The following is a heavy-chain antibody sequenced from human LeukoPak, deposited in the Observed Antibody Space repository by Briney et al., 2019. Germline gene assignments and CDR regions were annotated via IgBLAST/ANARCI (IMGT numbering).Heavy chain of an antibody. J-gene: IGHJ5*02. CDR1: GGSISSYY. D-gene: IGHD3-3*01. CDR2: IFYSGST. CDR3: ARPRRPTLFGVVDPNWFDP. V-gene: IGHV4-59*01. Sequence: SETLSLTRTVSGGSISSYYWSWIRQPPGEGLEWIGYIFYSGSTNYNPSLKSRVTISVDTSKNQFSLKLSSVTAADTAVYYCARPRRPTLFGVVDPNWFDPWGQGTLVTVSS.